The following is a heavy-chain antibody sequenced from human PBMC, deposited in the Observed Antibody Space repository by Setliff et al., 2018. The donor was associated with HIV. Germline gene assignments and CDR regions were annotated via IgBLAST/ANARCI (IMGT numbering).Heavy chain of an antibody. D-gene: IGHD7-27*01. CDR2: ISPYDLSE. Sequence: ASVKVSCKASGYTFIDYFIRWVRQAPGQGLEWMGWISPYDLSERISQRFRGRVTMTRDTSINAAYLDLSGLTSDDTAVYYCARQFSNSFYYWCQVALVTVSS. CDR1: GYTFIDYF. CDR3: ARQFSNSFYY. V-gene: IGHV1-2*02. J-gene: IGHJ4*02.